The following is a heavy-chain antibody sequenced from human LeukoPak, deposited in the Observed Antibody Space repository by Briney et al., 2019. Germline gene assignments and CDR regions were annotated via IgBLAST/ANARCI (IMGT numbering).Heavy chain of an antibody. D-gene: IGHD5-12*01. V-gene: IGHV4-59*01. Sequence: SETLSLTCTVSGGSLSSYYRSWIRQPPGKGLEWIGYIYYSGSTNYNPSLKSRVTISVDTSKNQFSLKLSSVTAADTAVYYCARAFGYSGYYYMDVWGKGTTVTVSS. CDR2: IYYSGST. CDR3: ARAFGYSGYYYMDV. CDR1: GGSLSSYY. J-gene: IGHJ6*03.